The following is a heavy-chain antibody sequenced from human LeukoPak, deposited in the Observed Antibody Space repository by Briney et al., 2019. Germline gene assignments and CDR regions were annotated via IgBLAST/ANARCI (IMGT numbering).Heavy chain of an antibody. V-gene: IGHV1-18*04. CDR1: GYTFTGYY. Sequence: ASVKVSCKASGYTFTGYYMHWVRQAPGQGLEWMGWISAYNGNTNYAQKLQGRVTMTTDTSTSTAYMELRSLRSDDTAVYYCARTGWELLYFDYWGQGTLVTVSS. CDR2: ISAYNGNT. D-gene: IGHD1-26*01. J-gene: IGHJ4*02. CDR3: ARTGWELLYFDY.